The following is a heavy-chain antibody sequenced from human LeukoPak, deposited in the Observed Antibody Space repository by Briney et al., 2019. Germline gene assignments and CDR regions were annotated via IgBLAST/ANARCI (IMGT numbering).Heavy chain of an antibody. V-gene: IGHV3-64*02. CDR2: INSNGGTT. Sequence: GGSLRLSCAASGFTFSDYAMHWVRQAPGKGLEYVSAINSNGGTTYYADSVRGRFTISRDNSKNTLYLQMGSLRVEDMAVYYCARVFSSRTLIDYWGQGTLGTVSS. CDR3: ARVFSSRTLIDY. J-gene: IGHJ4*02. CDR1: GFTFSDYA. D-gene: IGHD6-13*01.